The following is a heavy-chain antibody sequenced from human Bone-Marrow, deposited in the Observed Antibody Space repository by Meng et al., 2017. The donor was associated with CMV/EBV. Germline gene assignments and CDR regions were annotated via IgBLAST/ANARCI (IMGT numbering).Heavy chain of an antibody. CDR3: ARDPRYCSSTSCYPNWFDP. D-gene: IGHD2-2*01. J-gene: IGHJ5*02. CDR1: GYTFTNYG. V-gene: IGHV1-18*01. CDR2: ISAYNGNT. Sequence: ASVKVSCKASGYTFTNYGITWVRQAPGQGLEWMGWISAYNGNTNYAQKLQGRVTMTTDTSTSTAYMELRSLRSDDTAVYYCARDPRYCSSTSCYPNWFDPWGQGTLVTVSS.